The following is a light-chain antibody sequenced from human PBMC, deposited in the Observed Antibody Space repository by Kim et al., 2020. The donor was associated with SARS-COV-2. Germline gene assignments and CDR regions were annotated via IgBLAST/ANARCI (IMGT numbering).Light chain of an antibody. Sequence: LSPGERATLSCRASQSINNKLAWYQQIPGQAPRLLLDGASYRATGIADRFSGSGSGTDFTLTISRLEPEDFAVYYCQQYATSGRTFGQGTKVDIK. CDR3: QQYATSGRT. CDR2: GAS. J-gene: IGKJ1*01. CDR1: QSINNK. V-gene: IGKV3-20*01.